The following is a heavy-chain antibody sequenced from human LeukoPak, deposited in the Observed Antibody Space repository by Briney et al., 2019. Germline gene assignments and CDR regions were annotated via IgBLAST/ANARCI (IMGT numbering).Heavy chain of an antibody. CDR3: ATGSYSSGVNY. J-gene: IGHJ4*02. CDR1: GFTFSSYN. CDR2: ISSNGKTI. V-gene: IGHV3-48*02. D-gene: IGHD6-19*01. Sequence: GGSLRLSCATSGFTFSSYNMNWVRQAPGKGLGWVSFISSNGKTIHYADSVKGRFTISRDNAKNSLYLQMDSLGDDDTAVYHCATGSYSSGVNYWGQGTLVTVSS.